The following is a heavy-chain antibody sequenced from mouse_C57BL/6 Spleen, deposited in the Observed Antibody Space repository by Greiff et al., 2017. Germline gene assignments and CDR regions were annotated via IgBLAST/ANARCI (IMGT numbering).Heavy chain of an antibody. D-gene: IGHD1-1*01. CDR1: GYTFTNYW. Sequence: QVTLKVSGAELVRPGTSVKMSCKASGYTFTNYWIGWAKQRPGHGLEWIGDIYPGGGYTNYNEKFKGKATLTADKSSSTAYMQFSSLTSEDSAIYYCARGNYYGSSYGYFDVWGTGTTVTVSS. V-gene: IGHV1-63*01. CDR3: ARGNYYGSSYGYFDV. CDR2: IYPGGGYT. J-gene: IGHJ1*03.